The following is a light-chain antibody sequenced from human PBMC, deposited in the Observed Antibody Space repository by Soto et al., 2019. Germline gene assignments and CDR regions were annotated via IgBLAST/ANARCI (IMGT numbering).Light chain of an antibody. CDR2: TGS. J-gene: IGKJ4*01. Sequence: DIQMTQSPSSVSASVGDRVSITCRASQGISNWLAWYQQKPGRAPKLLIYTGSSLQSGVPSRFSGTGSGTDFTLTISSLQREDVATYYCQQANSFPLPFGGGTKVEIK. CDR3: QQANSFPLP. V-gene: IGKV1-12*01. CDR1: QGISNW.